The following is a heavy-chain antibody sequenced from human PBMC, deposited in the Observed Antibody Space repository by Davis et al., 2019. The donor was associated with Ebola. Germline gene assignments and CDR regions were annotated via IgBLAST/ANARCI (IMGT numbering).Heavy chain of an antibody. D-gene: IGHD4/OR15-4a*01. CDR3: ARDGLWGFDSYWVPGF. J-gene: IGHJ4*02. Sequence: GGSLRLSCAASGFTFSTYGMHWVRQAPGKGLEWVAVMSYDGETKYYADSVKGRFTISRDNSKNTLYLLMNSLRAEDTAIYFCARDGLWGFDSYWVPGFWGQGALVSVSP. CDR2: MSYDGETK. V-gene: IGHV3-30*03. CDR1: GFTFSTYG.